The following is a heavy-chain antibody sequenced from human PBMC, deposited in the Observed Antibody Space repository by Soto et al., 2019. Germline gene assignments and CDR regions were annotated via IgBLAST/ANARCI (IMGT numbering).Heavy chain of an antibody. D-gene: IGHD3-16*01. CDR1: GFTFSSYA. V-gene: IGHV3-23*01. Sequence: PGGSLRLSCAASGFTFSSYAMSWVRQAPGKGLERVSALSGSAGSTYTADSVKGRFTISRDNSKNTLYLQKNSLRAEDTAVFYCTKDLWPYLPAGGEFDSWGQGTLVTVSS. J-gene: IGHJ4*02. CDR3: TKDLWPYLPAGGEFDS. CDR2: LSGSAGST.